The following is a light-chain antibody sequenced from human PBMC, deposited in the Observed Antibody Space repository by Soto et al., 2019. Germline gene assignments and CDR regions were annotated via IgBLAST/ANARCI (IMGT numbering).Light chain of an antibody. CDR3: AAWDDGVWV. Sequence: QSVLTQPPSASGTPGQRVTISCSGSSSNIGSNYVYWYQQLPGTAPKLIIYTNNQRPSGVPDRFSGSKSGTSASLAISGLRSEDEADYYCAAWDDGVWVFGGGTQLTVL. J-gene: IGLJ3*02. CDR1: SSNIGSNY. CDR2: TNN. V-gene: IGLV1-47*01.